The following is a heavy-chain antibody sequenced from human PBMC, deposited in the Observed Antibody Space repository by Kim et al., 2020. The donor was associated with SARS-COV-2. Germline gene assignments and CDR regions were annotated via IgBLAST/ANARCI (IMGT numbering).Heavy chain of an antibody. D-gene: IGHD6-13*01. V-gene: IGHV1-24*01. J-gene: IGHJ4*02. CDR3: ATVYSSSWYHFDY. Sequence: YAQKFQGRVTMTEDTSTDTAYMELSSLRSEDTAVYYCATVYSSSWYHFDYWGQGTLVTVSS.